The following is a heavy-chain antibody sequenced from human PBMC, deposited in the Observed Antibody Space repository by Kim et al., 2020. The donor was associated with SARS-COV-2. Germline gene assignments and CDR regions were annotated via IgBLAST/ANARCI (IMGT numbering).Heavy chain of an antibody. Sequence: GGSLRLSCAASGFTFNNHAMGWVRQAPGKGLEWVSVISRSGGETYYGDAVKGRFTISRDNSKSTLYLQMNSLRADDTAKYYCVKSFAVAGNYWGQGTQVTVSS. J-gene: IGHJ4*02. V-gene: IGHV3-23*01. D-gene: IGHD6-19*01. CDR1: GFTFNNHA. CDR2: ISRSGGET. CDR3: VKSFAVAGNY.